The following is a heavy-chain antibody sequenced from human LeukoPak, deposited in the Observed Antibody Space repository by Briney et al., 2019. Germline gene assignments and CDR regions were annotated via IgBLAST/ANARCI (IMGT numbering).Heavy chain of an antibody. CDR2: INPNSGGT. D-gene: IGHD5-12*01. J-gene: IGHJ6*03. CDR3: ARAARRGYSGYEYYYYYYMDV. Sequence: ASVKVSCKASGYTFTGYYMHWVRQAPGQGLEWMGWINPNSGGTNYAQKFQGRVTMTRDTSISTAYMELSRLRSDDTAVYYCARAARRGYSGYEYYYYYYMDVWGKGTTVTVSS. V-gene: IGHV1-2*02. CDR1: GYTFTGYY.